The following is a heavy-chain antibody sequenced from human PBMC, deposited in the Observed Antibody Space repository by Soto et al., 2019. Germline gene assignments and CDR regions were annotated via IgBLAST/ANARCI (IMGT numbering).Heavy chain of an antibody. Sequence: GASVKVSCKASGYTFTSYYMHWVRQAPGQGLEWMGIINPSGGSTSYAQKFQGRVTMTRDTSTSTVYMELSSLRSEDTAVYYCARDVSAAAGGVGMDVWGQGTTVTVSS. CDR1: GYTFTSYY. CDR3: ARDVSAAAGGVGMDV. V-gene: IGHV1-46*01. CDR2: INPSGGST. J-gene: IGHJ6*02. D-gene: IGHD6-13*01.